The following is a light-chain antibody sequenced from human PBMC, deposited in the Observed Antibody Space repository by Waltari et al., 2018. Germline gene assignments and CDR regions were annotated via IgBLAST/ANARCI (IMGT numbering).Light chain of an antibody. CDR1: QDISNY. CDR3: QQYDNRL. CDR2: DAS. V-gene: IGKV1-33*01. Sequence: DIQMTHSPSSLSASVGDRVTITCQASQDISNYLNWYQQKPGKAPKLLIYDASNLETGVPSRFSGSGSGTDFTFTISSLQPEDIATYYCQQYDNRLFGPGTKVDIK. J-gene: IGKJ3*01.